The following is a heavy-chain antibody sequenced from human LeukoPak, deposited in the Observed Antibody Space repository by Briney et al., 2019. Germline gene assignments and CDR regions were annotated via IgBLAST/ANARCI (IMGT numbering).Heavy chain of an antibody. J-gene: IGHJ6*03. CDR3: ARGIAATGSYYFYYMDV. CDR2: IYTGGSA. D-gene: IGHD6-13*01. Sequence: PGGSLRLSCAASGFTVSSNYMSWVRQAPGKGPEWVSVIYTGGSADFADAVKGRSTISRDNSKNTVYLQMNSLRAEDTAVYYCARGIAATGSYYFYYMDVWGKGTTVTVSS. V-gene: IGHV3-53*01. CDR1: GFTVSSNY.